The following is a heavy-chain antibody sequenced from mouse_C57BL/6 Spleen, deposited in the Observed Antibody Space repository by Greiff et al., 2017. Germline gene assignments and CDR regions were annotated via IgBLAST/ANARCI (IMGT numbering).Heavy chain of an antibody. CDR2: INPSTGGT. Sequence: EVQLQQSGPELVKPGASVKISCKASGYSFTGYYMNWVKQSPEKSLEWIGEINPSTGGTTYNQKFKAKATLTVDKSSSTAYMQLKSLTSEDSAVYYCARGLRDYWGQGTTLTVSS. D-gene: IGHD3-1*01. J-gene: IGHJ2*01. CDR1: GYSFTGYY. V-gene: IGHV1-42*01. CDR3: ARGLRDY.